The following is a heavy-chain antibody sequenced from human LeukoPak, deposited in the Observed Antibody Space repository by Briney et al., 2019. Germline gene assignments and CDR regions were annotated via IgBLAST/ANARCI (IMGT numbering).Heavy chain of an antibody. V-gene: IGHV3-7*01. CDR2: IKQDGREK. Sequence: GGSLRLSCAASGFTLSNYWMSWVRQAPGKGLEWVANIKQDGREKYIVDSVKGRFTLSRDNAKNSLYLQMNSLRAEDTAVYYCARDSVVRGAPEFDYWGQGTLVTVSS. CDR1: GFTLSNYW. CDR3: ARDSVVRGAPEFDY. D-gene: IGHD3-10*01. J-gene: IGHJ4*02.